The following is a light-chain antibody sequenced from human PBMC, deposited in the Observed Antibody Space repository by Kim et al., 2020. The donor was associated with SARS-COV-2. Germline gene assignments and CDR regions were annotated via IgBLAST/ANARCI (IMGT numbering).Light chain of an antibody. Sequence: SYELTQPPSVSVSPGQTASITCSGDKLGDKYACWYQQKPGQSPVLVIYQDSKRPSGIPERFSGSNSGNTATLTISGTQAMDEADYYCQAWDSSTEAVFG. CDR2: QDS. CDR1: KLGDKY. CDR3: QAWDSSTEAV. V-gene: IGLV3-1*01. J-gene: IGLJ2*01.